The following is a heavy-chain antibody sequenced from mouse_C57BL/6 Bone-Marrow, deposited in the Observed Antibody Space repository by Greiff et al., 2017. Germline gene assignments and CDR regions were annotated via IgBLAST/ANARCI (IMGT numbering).Heavy chain of an antibody. J-gene: IGHJ3*01. CDR3: TILIYYYYGLFAY. D-gene: IGHD2-4*01. V-gene: IGHV14-4*01. Sequence: EVQLQQSGAELVRPGASVKLSCTASGFNIKDDYMHWVKQRPEQGLEWIGWIDPENGDTEYASKFQGKATITADTSSNTAYLQLSSLTSEDTAVYYCTILIYYYYGLFAYWGQGTLVTVSA. CDR2: IDPENGDT. CDR1: GFNIKDDY.